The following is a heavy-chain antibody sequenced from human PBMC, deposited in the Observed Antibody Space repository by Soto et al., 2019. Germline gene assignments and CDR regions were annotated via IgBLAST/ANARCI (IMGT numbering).Heavy chain of an antibody. V-gene: IGHV4-59*01. CDR1: GVTISNYY. D-gene: IGHD3-16*01. CDR2: NYHSGTT. J-gene: IGHJ3*01. CDR3: ARQGDMGDAHAFDH. Sequence: SETLSLTCTVSGVTISNYYWSWIRQPPGKGLEWIGYNYHSGTTNYNPSLKSRVTISVDTSKNQFSLRLTSVTAADTAVYYCARQGDMGDAHAFDHWGQGTMVTVSS.